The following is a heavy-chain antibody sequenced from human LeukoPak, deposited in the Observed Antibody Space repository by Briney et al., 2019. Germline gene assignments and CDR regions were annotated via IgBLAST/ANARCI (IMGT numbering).Heavy chain of an antibody. CDR1: RFTFSSYA. CDR2: ISGSGDST. D-gene: IGHD3-10*01. CDR3: AREGVGSYYNPFDY. J-gene: IGHJ4*02. Sequence: SGGSLRLSCATSRFTFSSYAMSWVRQAPGKGLEWVSVISGSGDSTYYADSVKGRFTISRDNSKNTLYLQMNSLRSDDTAVYYCAREGVGSYYNPFDYWGQGTLVTVSS. V-gene: IGHV3-23*01.